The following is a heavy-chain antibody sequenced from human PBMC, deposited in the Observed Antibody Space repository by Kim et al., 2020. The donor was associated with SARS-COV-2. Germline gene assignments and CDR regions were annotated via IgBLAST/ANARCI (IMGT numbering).Heavy chain of an antibody. CDR3: ASGRDYYDSSGHQHWFDP. V-gene: IGHV4-39*01. D-gene: IGHD3-22*01. J-gene: IGHJ5*02. Sequence: KSRVTISVDTCKNQFSLKLSSVTAADTAVYYCASGRDYYDSSGHQHWFDPWGQGTLVTVSS.